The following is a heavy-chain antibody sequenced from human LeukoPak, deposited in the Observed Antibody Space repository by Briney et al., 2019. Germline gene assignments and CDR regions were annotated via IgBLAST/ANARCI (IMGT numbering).Heavy chain of an antibody. J-gene: IGHJ4*02. CDR3: ARRGAYFDY. V-gene: IGHV1-2*02. CDR2: INPKNGGT. CDR1: GYSFTGYY. Sequence: ASVKVSCTTSGYSFTGYYMHWVRQAPGQGLEWMGWINPKNGGTNYPQKFQGRVTMTTDTSVGTAYMELSSLASDDTAVYYCARRGAYFDYSGQGTLVTVSS.